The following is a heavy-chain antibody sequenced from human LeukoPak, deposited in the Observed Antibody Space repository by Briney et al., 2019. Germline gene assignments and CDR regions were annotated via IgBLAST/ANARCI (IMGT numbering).Heavy chain of an antibody. CDR1: GFTFSSYS. D-gene: IGHD2-2*01. V-gene: IGHV3-21*01. J-gene: IGHJ4*02. CDR2: ISSSSSYI. Sequence: PGGSLRLSCAASGFTFSSYSMNWVRQAPGKGLEWVSSISSSSSYIYYADSVKGRFTISRDNAKNSLYLQMNSLRAEDTVVYYCARARVTDIVVVPAATLLDYWGQGTLVTVSS. CDR3: ARARVTDIVVVPAATLLDY.